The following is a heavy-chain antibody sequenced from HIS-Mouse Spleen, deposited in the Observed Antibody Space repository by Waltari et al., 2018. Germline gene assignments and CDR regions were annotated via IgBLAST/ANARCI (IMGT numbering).Heavy chain of an antibody. J-gene: IGHJ2*01. CDR3: ARVRTGDPSYWYFDL. D-gene: IGHD7-27*01. CDR1: GGSFSGYY. V-gene: IGHV4-34*01. Sequence: QVQLQQWGAGLLKHSETLSLTCAVYGGSFSGYYRSWIRQPPGKGLGWLGESNHSGSTNYNPSLKSRVTIAVDTSKNQFSLKLSSVTAADTAVYYCARVRTGDPSYWYFDLWGRGTLVTVSS. CDR2: SNHSGST.